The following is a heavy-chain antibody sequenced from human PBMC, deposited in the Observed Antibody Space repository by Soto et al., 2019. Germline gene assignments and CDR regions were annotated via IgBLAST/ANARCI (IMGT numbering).Heavy chain of an antibody. J-gene: IGHJ4*02. CDR1: GFTFGSYW. CDR2: INQDGSDK. V-gene: IGHV3-7*05. CDR3: ARSGAPGTVDY. D-gene: IGHD1-7*01. Sequence: GGSLRLSCAASGFTFGSYWMSWVRQAPGKGLEWVANINQDGSDKYYVDSVKGRFTVSRDNAKNSLDLQMNSLRAEDTAVYYCARSGAPGTVDYWGQGTLVTVS.